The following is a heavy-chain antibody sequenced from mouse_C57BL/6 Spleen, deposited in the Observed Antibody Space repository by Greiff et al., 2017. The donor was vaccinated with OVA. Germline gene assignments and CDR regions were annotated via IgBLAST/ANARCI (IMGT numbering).Heavy chain of an antibody. CDR2: ISNGGGST. Sequence: DVQLQESGGGLVQPGGSLKLSCAASGFTFSDYYMYWVRQTPEKRLEWVAYISNGGGSTYYPDTVKGRFTISRDNAKNTLYLQMSRLKSEDTAMYYCARGADFYAMDYWGQGTSVTVSS. V-gene: IGHV5-12*01. J-gene: IGHJ4*01. CDR3: ARGADFYAMDY. CDR1: GFTFSDYY.